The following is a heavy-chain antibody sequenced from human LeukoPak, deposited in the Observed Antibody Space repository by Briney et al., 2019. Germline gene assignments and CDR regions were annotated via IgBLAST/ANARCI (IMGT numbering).Heavy chain of an antibody. CDR2: INPDSGGT. J-gene: IGHJ4*02. D-gene: IGHD3-22*01. CDR3: AREEYYYDSSGYYQHFVY. V-gene: IGHV1-2*06. Sequence: ASVKVSCKASGYTFTGYYMHWVRQAPGQGLEWMGRINPDSGGTNYAQKFQGRVTMTRDTSISTAYMELSRLRSGDTAVYYCAREEYYYDSSGYYQHFVYWGQGTLVTVSS. CDR1: GYTFTGYY.